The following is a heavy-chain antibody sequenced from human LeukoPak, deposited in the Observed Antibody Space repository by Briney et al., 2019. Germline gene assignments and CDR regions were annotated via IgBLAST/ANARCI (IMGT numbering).Heavy chain of an antibody. Sequence: GGSLRLSCAASGFTFSSYEMTWVRQAPGKGLEWVSYVDRGSSTYYADSVKGRFTISRDNSKNTLYLQMNSLRAEDTAVYYCAKDRLDIVVVPAATHGLDPWGQGTLVTVSS. CDR2: VDRGSST. CDR3: AKDRLDIVVVPAATHGLDP. D-gene: IGHD2-2*01. V-gene: IGHV3-48*03. CDR1: GFTFSSYE. J-gene: IGHJ5*02.